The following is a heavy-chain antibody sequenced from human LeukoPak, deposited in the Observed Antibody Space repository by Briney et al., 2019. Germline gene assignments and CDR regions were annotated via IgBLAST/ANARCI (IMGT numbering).Heavy chain of an antibody. Sequence: SETLSLTCTVSGGSISSYYWSWIRQPAGKGLEWIGRIYTSGSTNYNPSLKSRVTMSVDTSKNQFSLKLSSVTAADTAVYYCVRDQPDYYDSSGYYFTAFDPWGQGTLVTVSS. CDR2: IYTSGST. J-gene: IGHJ5*02. D-gene: IGHD3-22*01. V-gene: IGHV4-4*07. CDR3: VRDQPDYYDSSGYYFTAFDP. CDR1: GGSISSYY.